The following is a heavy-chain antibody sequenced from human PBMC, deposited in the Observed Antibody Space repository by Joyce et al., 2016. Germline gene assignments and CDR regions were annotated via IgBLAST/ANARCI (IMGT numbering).Heavy chain of an antibody. Sequence: QVQLQESGPGLVKPSETLSLTCTVSGDSTGTYYWNWIRQPPGKGLEWIGYIFYTGSTNYNPSLKSRVTMSVDMSKNQFSLNLNSVTAADTAVYYCARVGSSWSFGYWGQGTLVTVSS. CDR3: ARVGSSWSFGY. CDR2: IFYTGST. CDR1: GDSTGTYY. D-gene: IGHD6-13*01. J-gene: IGHJ4*02. V-gene: IGHV4-59*01.